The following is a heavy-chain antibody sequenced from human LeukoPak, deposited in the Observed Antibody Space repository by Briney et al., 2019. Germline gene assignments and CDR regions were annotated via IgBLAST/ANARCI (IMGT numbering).Heavy chain of an antibody. D-gene: IGHD6-19*01. CDR3: ARESPRRAVTGMDY. J-gene: IGHJ4*02. CDR1: GYTFTSYG. V-gene: IGHV1-18*01. CDR2: ISAYNGNT. Sequence: ASVKVSCKASGYTFTSYGISWVRQAPGQGLEWMGWISAYNGNTNYALKLPGRVTMTTDTSTSTASLELRSLRSDDTAVYYCARESPRRAVTGMDYWGQGTLVTVSS.